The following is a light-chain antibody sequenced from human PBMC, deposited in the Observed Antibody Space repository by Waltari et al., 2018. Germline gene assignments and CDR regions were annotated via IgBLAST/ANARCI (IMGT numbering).Light chain of an antibody. Sequence: DIQMTQSPTSLSASVGDRVTITCRASQSISPYLNWYQQKPGKAPNLLIHTASTLESGVPSRFSGGGSRTEFTLTISSLQPEDSATYFCQQNYSPPWTFGQGTKVEI. J-gene: IGKJ1*01. CDR1: QSISPY. CDR3: QQNYSPPWT. CDR2: TAS. V-gene: IGKV1-39*01.